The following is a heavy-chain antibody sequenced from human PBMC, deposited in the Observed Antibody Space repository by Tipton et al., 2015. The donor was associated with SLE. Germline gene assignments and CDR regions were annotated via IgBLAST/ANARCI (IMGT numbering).Heavy chain of an antibody. J-gene: IGHJ4*02. CDR2: ISYDGSNK. Sequence: SLRLSCAASGFTFSIYAMHWVRQAPGKGLEWVAVISYDGSNKYYADSVKGRFTISRDNSKNTLCLQMNSLRAEDTAVYYCASSLPYGGLCDYWGQGTLVTVSS. CDR1: GFTFSIYA. V-gene: IGHV3-30*04. D-gene: IGHD2-2*02. CDR3: ASSLPYGGLCDY.